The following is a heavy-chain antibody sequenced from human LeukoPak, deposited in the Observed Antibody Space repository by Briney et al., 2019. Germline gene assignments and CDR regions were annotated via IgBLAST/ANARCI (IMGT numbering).Heavy chain of an antibody. J-gene: IGHJ4*02. CDR2: ISGSGVIT. CDR1: RFIFGNYA. Sequence: PGGSLRLSCAASRFIFGNYAMSWDRQAPGKGLEWVSAISGSGVITYYADSVKGRFTISRDNSKNTLYLQMNSLRAEDTAVYYCAKEGYGSTWNADFDYWGQGTLVIVSS. D-gene: IGHD6-13*01. CDR3: AKEGYGSTWNADFDY. V-gene: IGHV3-23*01.